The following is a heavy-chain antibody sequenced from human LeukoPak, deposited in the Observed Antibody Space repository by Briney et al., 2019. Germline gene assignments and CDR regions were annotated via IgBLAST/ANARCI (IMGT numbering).Heavy chain of an antibody. D-gene: IGHD4-17*01. CDR3: ASADGDPTRGFDP. V-gene: IGHV1-2*02. CDR2: INPNSGGT. J-gene: IGHJ5*02. CDR1: GYTFTGYY. Sequence: GASVKVSCKASGYTFTGYYMHSVRQAPGHGLEWMGWINPNSGGTNYAQKFQGRVTMTRDTSISTAYMELSRLRSDDTAVYYCASADGDPTRGFDPWGQGTLVTVSS.